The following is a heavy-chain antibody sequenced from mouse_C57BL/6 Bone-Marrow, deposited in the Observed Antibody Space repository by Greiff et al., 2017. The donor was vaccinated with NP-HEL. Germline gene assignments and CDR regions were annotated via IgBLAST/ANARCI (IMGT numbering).Heavy chain of an antibody. CDR3: ARQVTGTGAMDY. V-gene: IGHV1-72*01. Sequence: QVQLQQPGSSLFKKGASVKLSCKASGDTFTSYWMHWVKQRTGRGVERMGRIEYYRGGPNYNEKFKSKATLPVDKPSSPAYMQLSSLTSEDSAVYDCARQVTGTGAMDYWGQGTSVTVSS. J-gene: IGHJ4*01. CDR1: GDTFTSYW. D-gene: IGHD4-1*01. CDR2: IEYYRGGP.